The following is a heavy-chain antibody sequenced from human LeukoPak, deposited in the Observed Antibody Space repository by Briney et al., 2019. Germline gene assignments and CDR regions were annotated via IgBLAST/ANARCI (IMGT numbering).Heavy chain of an antibody. J-gene: IGHJ3*02. CDR1: GGSISSGGYY. CDR3: ARSHGVYGWEHAFDI. D-gene: IGHD1-26*01. Sequence: SQTLSLTCTVSGGSISSGGYYWSWIRQHPGKGLEWIGYIYYSGSTYYNPSLKSRVTISIDTSKNQFSLKLSSVTAADKAVFYCARSHGVYGWEHAFDIWGQGTVVTVSS. V-gene: IGHV4-31*03. CDR2: IYYSGST.